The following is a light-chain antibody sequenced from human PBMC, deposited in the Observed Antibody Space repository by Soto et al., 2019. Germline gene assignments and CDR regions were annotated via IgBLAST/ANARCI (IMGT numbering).Light chain of an antibody. Sequence: DIQMTQSPSTVSASVGDRVTITCLASQSVNTWLAWCRQKPGKAPKVLLYRASALEGGVPSRFSGSGSGTGFTLTINSLQPDDFATYFWLQYNSYPWTFGQGTKVE. CDR1: QSVNTW. J-gene: IGKJ1*01. CDR2: RAS. V-gene: IGKV1-5*03. CDR3: LQYNSYPWT.